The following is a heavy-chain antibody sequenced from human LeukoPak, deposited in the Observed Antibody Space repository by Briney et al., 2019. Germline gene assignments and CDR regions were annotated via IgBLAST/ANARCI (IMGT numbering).Heavy chain of an antibody. V-gene: IGHV3-7*01. CDR2: IKQDGSEK. Sequence: GGSLRLSCAASGFTFSSDWMSWVRQAPGKGLEWVANIKQDGSEKYYVDSVKGRFTISRDNAKNSLYLQMNSLRAEDTAVYYCAREGSYGDWGQGFDYWGQGTLVTVSS. D-gene: IGHD4-17*01. CDR3: AREGSYGDWGQGFDY. CDR1: GFTFSSDW. J-gene: IGHJ4*02.